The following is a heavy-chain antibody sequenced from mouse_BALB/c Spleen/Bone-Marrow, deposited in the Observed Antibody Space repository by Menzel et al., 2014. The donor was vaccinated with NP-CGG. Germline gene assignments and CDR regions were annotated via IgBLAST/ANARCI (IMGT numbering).Heavy chain of an antibody. Sequence: QVTLKECGAELVRPGASVKLSCKALGYTFTDYEMHWVKQTPEHGLEWIGAIHPGSGGTAYNQKFEGKATLTADKSSSTAYMELSSLTSEDSAVYYCTRGGLRHYAMDYWGQGTSVTVSS. CDR2: IHPGSGGT. CDR1: GYTFTDYE. D-gene: IGHD2-4*01. J-gene: IGHJ4*01. CDR3: TRGGLRHYAMDY. V-gene: IGHV1-15*01.